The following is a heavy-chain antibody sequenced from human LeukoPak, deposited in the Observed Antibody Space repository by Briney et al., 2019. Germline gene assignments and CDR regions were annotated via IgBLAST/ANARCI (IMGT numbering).Heavy chain of an antibody. J-gene: IGHJ4*02. CDR2: ITGSAINT. Sequence: GGSLRLSCAASGFTFRSYAMNWVRQAPGKGLEWVSGITGSAINTYYADSVKGRFTISRDNSQNTLYLQMSSLRAEDSAVYYCAKADGSGTYYTRPSDYWGQGTLVTVSS. V-gene: IGHV3-23*01. CDR1: GFTFRSYA. CDR3: AKADGSGTYYTRPSDY. D-gene: IGHD3-10*01.